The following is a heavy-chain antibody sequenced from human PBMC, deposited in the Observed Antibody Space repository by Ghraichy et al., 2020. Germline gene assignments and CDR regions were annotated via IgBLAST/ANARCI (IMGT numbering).Heavy chain of an antibody. J-gene: IGHJ6*02. Sequence: GGSLRLSCAGSGFTFSRYDMHWVRQATGKGLKWVSAIGTAGDTYYSASVKGRFSISRENAENSLYLQMNSLTAGDTAVYYCEREPPFECGNFYGSDVWCQGTTVTVSS. D-gene: IGHD3-16*01. CDR1: GFTFSRYD. CDR2: IGTAGDT. CDR3: EREPPFECGNFYGSDV. V-gene: IGHV3-13*01.